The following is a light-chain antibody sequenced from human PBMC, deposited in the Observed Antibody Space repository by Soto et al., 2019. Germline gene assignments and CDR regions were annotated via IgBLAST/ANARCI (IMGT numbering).Light chain of an antibody. V-gene: IGKV3-20*01. CDR3: QQYGSSRT. CDR2: GAS. J-gene: IGKJ1*01. CDR1: QSVRSSY. Sequence: EIVLTQSPGTLSLSPGERATLSCRASQSVRSSYLAWYQQKPGQAPRXLIYGASSRATGIPDRFSGSGSGTDFTLTISRLEPEDFAVSYCQQYGSSRTFGQGTKVDI.